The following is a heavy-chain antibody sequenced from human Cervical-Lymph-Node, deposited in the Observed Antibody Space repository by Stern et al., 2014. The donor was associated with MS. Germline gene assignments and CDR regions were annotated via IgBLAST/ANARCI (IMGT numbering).Heavy chain of an antibody. CDR1: GFTFTSYA. J-gene: IGHJ3*02. CDR3: ARDRNADI. V-gene: IGHV3-30*04. Sequence: VQLEESGGGVVQPGRSLRLSCAASGFTFTSYAMHWVRQAPGKGLEWVAVISYDGRSKSFADSVKGRFTISRDNSKNTLYLQMNSLRAEDTAVYYCARDRNADIWGQGTMVTVSS. CDR2: ISYDGRSK.